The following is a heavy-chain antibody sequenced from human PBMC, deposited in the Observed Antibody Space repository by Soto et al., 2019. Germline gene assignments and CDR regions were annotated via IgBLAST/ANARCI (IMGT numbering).Heavy chain of an antibody. CDR3: ARALRRGWYDFDY. Sequence: GGSLRLSCAASGFTFSSYWMSWVRQAPGKGLEWVANIKQDGSEKYYVDSVKGRFTISRDNAKNSLYLQMNSLRAEDTAVYYWARALRRGWYDFDYSGQATLVTVSS. V-gene: IGHV3-7*04. CDR2: IKQDGSEK. J-gene: IGHJ4*02. D-gene: IGHD6-19*01. CDR1: GFTFSSYW.